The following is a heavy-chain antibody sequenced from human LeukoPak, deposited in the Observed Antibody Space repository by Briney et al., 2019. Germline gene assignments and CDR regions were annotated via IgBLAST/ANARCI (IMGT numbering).Heavy chain of an antibody. CDR3: ARAGDGYSSSSDYYSGMDV. Sequence: GGSLRLSCSASGFTFSSYAMHWVRQAPGKGLEYVSAISSNGGSTYYADSVKGRFTISRDNSKNTLYVQMNSLRAEDTAVYYCARAGDGYSSSSDYYSGMDVWGQGTTVTVSS. D-gene: IGHD6-6*01. J-gene: IGHJ6*02. CDR1: GFTFSSYA. V-gene: IGHV3-64*04. CDR2: ISSNGGST.